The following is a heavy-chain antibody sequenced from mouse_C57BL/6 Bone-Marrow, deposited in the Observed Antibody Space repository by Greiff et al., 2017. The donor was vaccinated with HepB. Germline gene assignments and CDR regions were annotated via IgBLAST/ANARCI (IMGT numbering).Heavy chain of an antibody. CDR1: GISITTGNYR. CDR2: IYYSGTI. D-gene: IGHD1-1*01. V-gene: IGHV3-5*01. CDR3: ARERAIHWGVVAAHWYFDV. Sequence: EVKLVESGPGLVKPSQTVFLTCTVTGISITTGNYRWSWIRQFPGNKLEWIGYIYYSGTITYNPSLTSRTTITRDTPKNQFFLEMNSLTAEDTATYYCARERAIHWGVVAAHWYFDVWGTGTTVTVSS. J-gene: IGHJ1*03.